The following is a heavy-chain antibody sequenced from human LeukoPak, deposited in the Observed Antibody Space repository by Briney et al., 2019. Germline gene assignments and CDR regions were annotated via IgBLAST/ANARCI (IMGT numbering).Heavy chain of an antibody. CDR3: ARVGTTVVTPDDY. CDR2: VSSSSSYI. D-gene: IGHD4-17*01. V-gene: IGHV3-21*01. J-gene: IGHJ4*02. CDR1: GFTFSSYN. Sequence: AGGSLRLSCAASGFTFSSYNMNWVRQAPGKGLEWVSSVSSSSSYIYYADSVKGRFTISRDNAKNSLYLQMNSLRAEDTAVYYCARVGTTVVTPDDYWGQGTLVTVSS.